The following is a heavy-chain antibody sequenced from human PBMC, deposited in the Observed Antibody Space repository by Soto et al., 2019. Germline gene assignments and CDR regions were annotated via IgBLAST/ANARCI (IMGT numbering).Heavy chain of an antibody. CDR2: IYYSGST. CDR1: GGSISSYY. CDR3: AREIERDGYNYYFDY. J-gene: IGHJ4*02. D-gene: IGHD5-12*01. Sequence: PSETLSLTCTVSGGSISSYYWSWIRQPPGKGLEWIGYIYYSGSTNYNPSLKSRVTISVDTSKNQFSLKLSSVTAADTAVYYCAREIERDGYNYYFDYWGQGTLVTVSS. V-gene: IGHV4-59*01.